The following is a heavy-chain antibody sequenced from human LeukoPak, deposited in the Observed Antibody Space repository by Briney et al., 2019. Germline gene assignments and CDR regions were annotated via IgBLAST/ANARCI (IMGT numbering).Heavy chain of an antibody. J-gene: IGHJ4*02. V-gene: IGHV3-23*01. Sequence: GGSLRLSCVASGFIFRTYVMSWVRQAPGKGLEWVSGICVSCGSTYYADSAKGRFTISRDNSKNTLYLQMNSLRAEDTAVYYCARGGVLLAGKKFDYWGQGILVTVSS. D-gene: IGHD6-13*01. CDR3: ARGGVLLAGKKFDY. CDR1: GFIFRTYV. CDR2: ICVSCGST.